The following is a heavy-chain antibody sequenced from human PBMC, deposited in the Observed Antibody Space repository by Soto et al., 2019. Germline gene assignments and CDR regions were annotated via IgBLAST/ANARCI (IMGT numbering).Heavy chain of an antibody. V-gene: IGHV4-34*01. D-gene: IGHD3-3*01. CDR3: ARGRVLRFLEWLQTYYYYYGMDV. CDR2: INHSGST. J-gene: IGHJ6*02. Sequence: SETLSLTCAVYGGSFSGYYWSWIRQPPGKGLEWIGEINHSGSTNYNPSLKSRVTISVDTSKNQFSLELSSVTAADTAVYYCARGRVLRFLEWLQTYYYYYGMDVWGQGTTVTVSS. CDR1: GGSFSGYY.